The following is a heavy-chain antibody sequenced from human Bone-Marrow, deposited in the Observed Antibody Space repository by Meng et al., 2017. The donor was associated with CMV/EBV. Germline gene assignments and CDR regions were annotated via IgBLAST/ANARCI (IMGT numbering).Heavy chain of an antibody. CDR3: ARLDYYDSSGYRQLWSYYYYGMDV. J-gene: IGHJ6*02. V-gene: IGHV4-39*07. CDR1: GGSISSSSYY. Sequence: GSLRLSCSVSGGSISSSSYYWGWIRQPPGKGLEWIASIYYSGSTYYNPSLESRVTISVDTSKNQFSLKLSSMTAADTAVYYCARLDYYDSSGYRQLWSYYYYGMDVWGQGTTVTVSS. CDR2: IYYSGST. D-gene: IGHD3-22*01.